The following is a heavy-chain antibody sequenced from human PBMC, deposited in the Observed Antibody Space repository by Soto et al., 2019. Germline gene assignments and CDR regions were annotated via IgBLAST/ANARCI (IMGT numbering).Heavy chain of an antibody. CDR3: ARDLSGRTTAMDYYYGMDV. J-gene: IGHJ6*02. CDR1: GGSISSSNW. V-gene: IGHV4-4*02. D-gene: IGHD5-18*01. CDR2: IYHSGST. Sequence: SETLSLTCAVSGGSISSSNWWSWVRQPPGKGLEWIGEIYHSGSTNYNPSLKSRVTISVDKSKNLFSLKLSSVTAADTAVYYCARDLSGRTTAMDYYYGMDVWGQGTTVTVSS.